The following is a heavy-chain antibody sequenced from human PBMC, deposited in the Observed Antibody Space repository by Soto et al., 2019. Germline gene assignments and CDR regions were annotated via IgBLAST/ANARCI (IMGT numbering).Heavy chain of an antibody. CDR2: IYYSGST. J-gene: IGHJ5*02. D-gene: IGHD3-3*01. Sequence: SETLSLTCTVSGGSISSSSYYWGWIRQPPGKGLEWIGSIYYSGSTYYNPSLKSRVTISVDTSKNQFSLKLSSVTAADTAVYYCARHGYDFWRGWFDPWGQGTLVTVSS. CDR3: ARHGYDFWRGWFDP. CDR1: GGSISSSSYY. V-gene: IGHV4-39*01.